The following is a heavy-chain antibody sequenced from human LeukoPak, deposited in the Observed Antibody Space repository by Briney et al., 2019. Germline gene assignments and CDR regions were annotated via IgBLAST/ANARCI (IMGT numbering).Heavy chain of an antibody. V-gene: IGHV4-59*01. CDR3: ARDLEGFAEYYMDV. D-gene: IGHD3-3*01. CDR1: GVSISSYY. Sequence: SETLSLTCTVSGVSISSYYWSWIRQPPGKGLEWIGYIYYSGSTNYNPSLKSRVTISVDTSKNQFSLKLSSVTAADTAVYYCARDLEGFAEYYMDVWGKGTTVTVSS. J-gene: IGHJ6*03. CDR2: IYYSGST.